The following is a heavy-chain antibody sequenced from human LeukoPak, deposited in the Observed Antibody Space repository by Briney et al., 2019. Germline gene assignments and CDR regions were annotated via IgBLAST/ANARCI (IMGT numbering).Heavy chain of an antibody. J-gene: IGHJ4*02. V-gene: IGHV5-51*01. CDR2: IYPGDSDT. CDR1: GYIFTSYW. D-gene: IGHD5-12*01. CDR3: ARSMATSSSFDY. Sequence: GASLQISCKGSGYIFTSYWIGWVRQLPGKGLEWMGIIYPGDSDTRYSPSFQGQVTISADKSISTASLQWSSLKASDTAMYYCARSMATSSSFDYWGQGTLVTVSS.